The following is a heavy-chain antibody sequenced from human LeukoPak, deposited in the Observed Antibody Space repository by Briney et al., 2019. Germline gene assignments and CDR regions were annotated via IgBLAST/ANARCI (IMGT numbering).Heavy chain of an antibody. D-gene: IGHD6-13*01. CDR2: INHSGST. CDR3: AAADPGRYFDY. Sequence: SETLSLTCAVYGGSFSGYYWSWIRQPPGKGLEWIGEINHSGSTNYKPSLKSRVTVSVDTSKNQFSLKLSSVTAAGTAVYYCAAADPGRYFDYWGQGTLVTVSS. CDR1: GGSFSGYY. J-gene: IGHJ4*02. V-gene: IGHV4-34*01.